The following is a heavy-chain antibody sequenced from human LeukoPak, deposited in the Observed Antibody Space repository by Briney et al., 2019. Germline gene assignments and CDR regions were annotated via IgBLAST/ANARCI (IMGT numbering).Heavy chain of an antibody. J-gene: IGHJ4*02. CDR2: INHSGST. CDR3: ARGAVTTYYFDY. V-gene: IGHV4-34*01. D-gene: IGHD4-17*01. CDR1: GFTFSSYW. Sequence: GSLRLSCAASGFTFSSYWMSWIRQPPGKGLEWIGEINHSGSTNYSPSLKSRVTISVDTSKNQFSLKLSSVTAADTAVYYCARGAVTTYYFDYWGQGTLVTVSS.